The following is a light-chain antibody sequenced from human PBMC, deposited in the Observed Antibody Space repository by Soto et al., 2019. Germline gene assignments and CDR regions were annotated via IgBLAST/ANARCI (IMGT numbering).Light chain of an antibody. Sequence: DIQMTQSPSSLSASVGDTVTITCQASQDITNHLNWYQHKPGKATNLLIYDASHLETGVPSRFTGSASGTYFTLTISSLQSEEIATYYCQKYDGVPTFGPGTRVDF. V-gene: IGKV1-33*01. CDR1: QDITNH. J-gene: IGKJ3*01. CDR2: DAS. CDR3: QKYDGVPT.